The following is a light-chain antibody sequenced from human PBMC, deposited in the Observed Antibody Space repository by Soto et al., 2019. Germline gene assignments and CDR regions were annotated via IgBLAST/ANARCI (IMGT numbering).Light chain of an antibody. V-gene: IGKV1-5*03. CDR1: QSISSW. CDR2: KAS. Sequence: DIQMTQSPSTLSASVGDRVTITCRASQSISSWLAWYQQKPGKAPKLLIYKASSLESGVPSRFSGSGSGTEFTLTISLLQPDEFATYYRQHYNSYPWTFGQGTKVEIK. J-gene: IGKJ1*01. CDR3: QHYNSYPWT.